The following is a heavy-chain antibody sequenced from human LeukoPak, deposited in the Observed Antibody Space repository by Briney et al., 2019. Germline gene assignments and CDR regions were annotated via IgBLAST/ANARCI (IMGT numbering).Heavy chain of an antibody. CDR1: GDSVPSNSAA. D-gene: IGHD6-13*01. CDR3: ARELRGGWQQLVRIFDY. V-gene: IGHV6-1*01. Sequence: SQTLSLTCAISGDSVPSNSAAWNWIRQSPSRGLEWLGRTYYRSKWYNDYAVSVKSRITINPDTSKNQFSLQLNSVTPEDTAVYYCARELRGGWQQLVRIFDYWGQGTLVTVSS. J-gene: IGHJ4*02. CDR2: TYYRSKWYN.